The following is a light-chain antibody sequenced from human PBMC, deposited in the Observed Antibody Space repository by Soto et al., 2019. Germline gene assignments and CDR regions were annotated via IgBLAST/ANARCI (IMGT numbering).Light chain of an antibody. CDR1: QGISSY. CDR2: GAS. Sequence: IQLTQSPSSLSASVGDRVTITCRASQGISSYLAWYQQKPGKAPKLLIYGASTLQNGVPSRFSGSGSGTDFTLTISILQPEDFATYYCQQLNSYLSLTFGGGTKVEIK. CDR3: QQLNSYLSLT. J-gene: IGKJ4*01. V-gene: IGKV1-9*01.